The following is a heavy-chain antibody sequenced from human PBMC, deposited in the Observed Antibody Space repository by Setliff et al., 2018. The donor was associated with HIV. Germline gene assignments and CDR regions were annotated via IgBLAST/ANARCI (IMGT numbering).Heavy chain of an antibody. CDR1: GYTFTDYY. D-gene: IGHD3-10*01. V-gene: IGHV1-69-2*01. Sequence: ASVKVSCKASGYTFTDYYIHWVQQAPGKGLEWMGHIDPEDGETIYADNFQGRVTMTADRSTNTAYMELGSPRSEDTAVYYCASFVFRDSTDEYYRPPGDHPLYYFDYWAQGTLVTVSS. CDR2: IDPEDGET. CDR3: ASFVFRDSTDEYYRPPGDHPLYYFDY. J-gene: IGHJ4*02.